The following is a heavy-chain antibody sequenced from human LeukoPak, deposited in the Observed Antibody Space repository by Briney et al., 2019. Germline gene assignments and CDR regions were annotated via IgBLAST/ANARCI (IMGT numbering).Heavy chain of an antibody. D-gene: IGHD5-18*01. V-gene: IGHV3-23*01. CDR3: AKERDTAMVTGLNAFDI. CDR2: ISGSGGST. CDR1: GFSFSTYA. Sequence: GGSLRLSCVASGFSFSTYAMNWVRQASGKGLEWVSAISGSGGSTYYADSVKGRFTISRDNSKNTLYLQMNSLRAEDTAVYYCAKERDTAMVTGLNAFDIWGQGTMVTVSS. J-gene: IGHJ3*02.